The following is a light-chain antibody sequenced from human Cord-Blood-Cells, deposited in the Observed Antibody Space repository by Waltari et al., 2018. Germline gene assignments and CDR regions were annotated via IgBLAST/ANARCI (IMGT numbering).Light chain of an antibody. V-gene: IGKV3-15*01. Sequence: EIVMPQSPATLSVSPGERATLSCRAGQSVSSNLAWYQQKPGQAPRLLIYGASTRATGIPARFSGSGSGTEFTLTISSLQSEDFAVYYCQQYNNWPPWTFGQGTKVEIK. CDR2: GAS. CDR3: QQYNNWPPWT. J-gene: IGKJ1*01. CDR1: QSVSSN.